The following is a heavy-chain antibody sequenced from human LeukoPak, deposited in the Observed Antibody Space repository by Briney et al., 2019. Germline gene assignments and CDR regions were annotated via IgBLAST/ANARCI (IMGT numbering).Heavy chain of an antibody. D-gene: IGHD6-13*01. CDR2: INPNSGGT. V-gene: IGHV1-2*02. J-gene: IGHJ4*02. CDR1: GYTFTSYD. CDR3: AKIAAAGTSFDY. Sequence: GASVKVSCKASGYTFTSYDINWVRQATGQGLEWMGWINPNSGGTNYAQKFQGRVTMTRDTSISTAYMELSRLRSDDTAVYYCAKIAAAGTSFDYWGQGTLVTVSS.